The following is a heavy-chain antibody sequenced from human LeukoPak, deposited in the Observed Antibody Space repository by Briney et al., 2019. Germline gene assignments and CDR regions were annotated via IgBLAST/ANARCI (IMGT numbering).Heavy chain of an antibody. D-gene: IGHD3-10*01. CDR1: GGSISSCY. CDR3: ASLVRGVQYCYGMDV. J-gene: IGHJ6*04. Sequence: SETLSLTCTVSGGSISSCYWSWIRQPAGKGLEWIGRIYTSGSTNYNPSLKSRVTISVDTSKNQFSLKLSSVTAADTAVYYCASLVRGVQYCYGMDVWGKGTTVTVSS. CDR2: IYTSGST. V-gene: IGHV4-4*07.